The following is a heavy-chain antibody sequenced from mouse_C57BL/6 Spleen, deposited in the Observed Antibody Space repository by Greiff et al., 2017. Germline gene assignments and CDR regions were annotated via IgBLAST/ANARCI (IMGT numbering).Heavy chain of an antibody. J-gene: IGHJ1*03. D-gene: IGHD1-1*01. CDR1: GYTFTDYE. Sequence: QVQLQQSGAELVRPGASVTLSCKASGYTFTDYEMHWVKQTPVHGLEWIGAIDPETGGTAYNQKFKGKAILTADKSSSTASMELRSLTSEYSAVYYCTVYSGSSWYFDVWGTGTTVTVSS. CDR2: IDPETGGT. V-gene: IGHV1-15*01. CDR3: TVYSGSSWYFDV.